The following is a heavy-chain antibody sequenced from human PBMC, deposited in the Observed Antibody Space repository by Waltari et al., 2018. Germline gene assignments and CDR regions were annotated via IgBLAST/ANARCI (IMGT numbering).Heavy chain of an antibody. CDR2: VHGSGRT. D-gene: IGHD2-15*01. Sequence: QLQESGPGLVKPSGTLSLICAVSGDSMSSTYWGSWVRQTPGKGLEWIGQVHGSGRTNYNPSFAGRVTMSLDTSAYHFALKLTSATAADTALYFCARDRGRGLYLDTWGQGTLVTVSP. CDR3: ARDRGRGLYLDT. V-gene: IGHV4-4*02. CDR1: GDSMSSTYW. J-gene: IGHJ4*02.